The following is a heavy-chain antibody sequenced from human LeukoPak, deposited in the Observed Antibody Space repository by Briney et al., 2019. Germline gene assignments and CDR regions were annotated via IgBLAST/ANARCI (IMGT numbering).Heavy chain of an antibody. CDR3: ARGWFGESFDY. V-gene: IGHV1-18*01. CDR2: ISAYNGNT. D-gene: IGHD3-10*01. J-gene: IGHJ4*02. Sequence: ASVKVSCKASGYTFTSYGISWERQAPGQGLEWMGWISAYNGNTNYAQKLQGRVAMTTDTSTSTAYMELRSLRSDDTAMYYCARGWFGESFDYWGQGTLVTVSS. CDR1: GYTFTSYG.